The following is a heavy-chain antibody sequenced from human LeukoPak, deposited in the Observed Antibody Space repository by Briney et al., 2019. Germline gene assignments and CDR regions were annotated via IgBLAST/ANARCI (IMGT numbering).Heavy chain of an antibody. V-gene: IGHV4-59*08. D-gene: IGHD3-22*01. CDR3: ARHFSYYDSSGYRVVYYFDY. Sequence: SETLSLTCTVSGGSISSYYWSWIRQPPGKGLEWIGHIYYSGSTNYNPSLKSRVTISVDTSKNQFSLKLSSVTAADTAVYYCARHFSYYDSSGYRVVYYFDYWGQGTLVTVSS. CDR2: IYYSGST. CDR1: GGSISSYY. J-gene: IGHJ4*02.